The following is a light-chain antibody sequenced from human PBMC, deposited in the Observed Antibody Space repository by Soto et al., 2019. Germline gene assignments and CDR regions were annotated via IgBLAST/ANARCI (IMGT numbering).Light chain of an antibody. CDR1: SRDVGAYNY. Sequence: QSALTQPASVSGSPGQSITIHCTGSSRDVGAYNYVSWYQQHPGKAPKLIIHGVTNRPSGVSNRCSGSKSDYTASLTISGLQAEDEADYYCSSYTTAYFYVFGTGTKVTVL. V-gene: IGLV2-14*01. CDR2: GVT. J-gene: IGLJ1*01. CDR3: SSYTTAYFYV.